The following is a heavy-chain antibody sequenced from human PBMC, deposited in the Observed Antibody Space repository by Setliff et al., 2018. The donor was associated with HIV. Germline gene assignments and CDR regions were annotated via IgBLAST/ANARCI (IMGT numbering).Heavy chain of an antibody. CDR1: GYTFTDYF. D-gene: IGHD3-10*01. Sequence: ASVKVSCKSSGYTFTDYFMHWVRQAPGQGLEWMGWISPDNGNRRILRRFQGRVTMTRDTSMNTAYMELSNLRFEDTAVYYCARGVDAGSDYWGQGTLVTSPQ. V-gene: IGHV1-2*02. J-gene: IGHJ4*02. CDR2: ISPDNGNR. CDR3: ARGVDAGSDY.